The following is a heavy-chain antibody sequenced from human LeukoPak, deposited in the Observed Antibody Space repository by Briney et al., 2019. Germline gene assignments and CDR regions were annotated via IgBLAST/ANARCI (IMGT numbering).Heavy chain of an antibody. CDR1: GFTFSSYS. Sequence: GGSLRLSCAASGFTFSSYSMSWVRQAPGKGLEWVANIKQDGSEKYYVDSVKGRFTISRDNAKNTLYLQMNSLRAEDTAVYYCAKDPTHYRVWDDYDSSVLSCWGQGTLVTVSS. D-gene: IGHD3-22*01. CDR2: IKQDGSEK. J-gene: IGHJ4*02. V-gene: IGHV3-7*01. CDR3: AKDPTHYRVWDDYDSSVLSC.